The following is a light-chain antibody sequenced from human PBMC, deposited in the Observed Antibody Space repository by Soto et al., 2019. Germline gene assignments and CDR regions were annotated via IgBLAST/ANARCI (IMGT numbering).Light chain of an antibody. CDR3: QSYDSNLSGRV. Sequence: QSVLTQQPSVSGAPGQRVTISCTGSDSNIGARYNVHWYQQLPGKAPRLIIYGNSNRPSGVPDRFSGSKSGSSASLAISGLQADDEATYYCQSYDSNLSGRVFGEGTQLTVL. CDR2: GNS. V-gene: IGLV1-40*01. J-gene: IGLJ3*02. CDR1: DSNIGARYN.